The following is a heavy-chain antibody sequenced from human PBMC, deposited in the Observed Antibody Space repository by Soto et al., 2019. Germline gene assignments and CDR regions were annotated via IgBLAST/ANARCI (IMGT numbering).Heavy chain of an antibody. V-gene: IGHV4-61*01. J-gene: IGHJ4*02. D-gene: IGHD1-20*01. CDR1: GGSVSSGSYY. CDR2: IYYSETT. CDR3: ASYNWNDDGDY. Sequence: QVQLQESGPGLLKPSETLSLTCTVSGGSVSSGSYYWSCIRQPPGKGLEWIGYIYYSETTNYNPSLKSRVTISVDTSKNQFSLKLNSVTAADTAVYYCASYNWNDDGDYWGQGTLVTVS.